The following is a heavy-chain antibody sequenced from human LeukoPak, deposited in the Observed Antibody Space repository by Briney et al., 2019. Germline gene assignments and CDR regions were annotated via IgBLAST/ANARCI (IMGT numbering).Heavy chain of an antibody. CDR2: ISGSGGST. CDR1: GFTFSSYA. Sequence: GGSLRLSCAASGFTFSSYAMSWVRQAPGKGLEWVSAISGSGGSTYYADSVKGRFTISRDNSKNTLYLQMNSLRAEDTAVYYCAKVSGSWSFLYYFDYWGQGTLVTVSS. CDR3: AKVSGSWSFLYYFDY. J-gene: IGHJ4*02. V-gene: IGHV3-23*01. D-gene: IGHD6-13*01.